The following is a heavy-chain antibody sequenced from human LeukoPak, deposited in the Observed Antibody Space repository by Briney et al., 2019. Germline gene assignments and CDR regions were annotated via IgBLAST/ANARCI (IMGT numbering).Heavy chain of an antibody. V-gene: IGHV4-59*01. CDR3: ARGTYCSGGSCYGIYYMDV. CDR1: GASISSYY. CDR2: IYYSGST. J-gene: IGHJ6*03. D-gene: IGHD2-15*01. Sequence: SETLSLTCTVSGASISSYYWSWIRQPPGKGLAGIGYIYYSGSTNYNPSLKSRVTISVDTYKNQFSLKLSSVIAADTAVYYCARGTYCSGGSCYGIYYMDVWGKGTTVTVSS.